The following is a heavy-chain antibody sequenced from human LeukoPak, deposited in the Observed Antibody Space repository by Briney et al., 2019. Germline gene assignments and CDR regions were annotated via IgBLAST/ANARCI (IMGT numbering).Heavy chain of an antibody. CDR1: GGSISSYY. J-gene: IGHJ4*02. D-gene: IGHD6-6*01. CDR3: ARDEGIAAQFDY. V-gene: IGHV4-59*01. CDR2: IYSSGNT. Sequence: SETLSLTCTVSGGSISSYYWSWIRQPPGKGLEWIGYIYSSGNTDYNPALKSRVTMSMDTSRNQFSLKLRSVTAADTAIYYCARDEGIAAQFDYWGQGTLVTVSS.